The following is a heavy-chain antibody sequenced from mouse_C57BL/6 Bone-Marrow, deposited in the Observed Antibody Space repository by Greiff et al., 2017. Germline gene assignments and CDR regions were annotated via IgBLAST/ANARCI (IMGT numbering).Heavy chain of an antibody. V-gene: IGHV5-9*01. CDR3: SRQVTTVLATKYFDV. CDR1: GFTFSSYT. Sequence: EVMLVESGGGLVKPGGSLKLSCAASGFTFSSYTMSWVRQTPEQRLQWVAAISGGGGNTYSPDSVKGRFTISRDNDKNILYLQMSSLRSEDTALYYCSRQVTTVLATKYFDVWGTGTTVTVSS. D-gene: IGHD1-1*01. CDR2: ISGGGGNT. J-gene: IGHJ1*03.